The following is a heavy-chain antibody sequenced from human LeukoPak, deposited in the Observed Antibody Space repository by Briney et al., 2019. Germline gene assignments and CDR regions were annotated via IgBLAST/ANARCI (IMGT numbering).Heavy chain of an antibody. CDR3: ARVAYSGYDFRGTFDY. Sequence: SETLSLTCTVSGGSISSGSYYWSWIRQPAGKGLEWIGHIYTSGSANYNPSLKSRVTMSVDTSKNQFSLKLSSVTAADTAVYYCARVAYSGYDFRGTFDYWGQGALVTVSS. V-gene: IGHV4-61*09. CDR1: GGSISSGSYY. D-gene: IGHD5-12*01. J-gene: IGHJ4*02. CDR2: IYTSGSA.